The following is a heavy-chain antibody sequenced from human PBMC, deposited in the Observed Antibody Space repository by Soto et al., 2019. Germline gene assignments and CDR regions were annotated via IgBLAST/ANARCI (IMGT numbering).Heavy chain of an antibody. Sequence: PGGSLRLSCAASGLTFSSYWMSWVRQAPGKGLEWVATIRQDGSKKYYVDSLKGRLTISRDNAENSLHLQMDSLRAEDTAVYYCATYTRNFDSWGQGTLVTVSS. J-gene: IGHJ4*02. D-gene: IGHD2-2*01. CDR1: GLTFSSYW. CDR3: ATYTRNFDS. CDR2: IRQDGSKK. V-gene: IGHV3-7*03.